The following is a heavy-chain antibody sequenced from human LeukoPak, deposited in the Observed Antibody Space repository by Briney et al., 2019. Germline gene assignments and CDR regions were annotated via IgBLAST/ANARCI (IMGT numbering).Heavy chain of an antibody. J-gene: IGHJ4*02. V-gene: IGHV3-7*01. CDR1: GFTFSSYW. D-gene: IGHD4-17*01. CDR2: IKQDGSEK. CDR3: AKSYLGYYGDYAGSSLYFDY. Sequence: GSLRLSCAASGFTFSSYWMSWVRQAPGKGLEWVANIKQDGSEKYYVDSVKGRFTISRDNTKNSLYLQMNSLRAEDTAVYYCAKSYLGYYGDYAGSSLYFDYWGQGTLVTVSS.